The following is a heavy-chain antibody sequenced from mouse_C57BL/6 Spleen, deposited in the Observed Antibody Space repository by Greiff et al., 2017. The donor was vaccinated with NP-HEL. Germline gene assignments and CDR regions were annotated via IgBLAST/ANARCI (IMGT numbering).Heavy chain of an antibody. CDR2: IDPSDSYT. CDR1: GYTFTSYW. V-gene: IGHV1-59*01. CDR3: ARYYYDYPFDY. J-gene: IGHJ2*01. D-gene: IGHD2-4*01. Sequence: QVQLKQPGAELVRPGTSVKLSCKASGYTFTSYWMHWVKQRPGQGLEWIGVIDPSDSYTNYNQKFKGKATLTVDTSSSTAYMQLSSLTSEDSAVYYCARYYYDYPFDYWGQGTTLTVSS.